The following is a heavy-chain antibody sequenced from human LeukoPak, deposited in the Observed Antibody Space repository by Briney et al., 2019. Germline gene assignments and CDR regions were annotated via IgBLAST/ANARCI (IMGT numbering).Heavy chain of an antibody. CDR3: AKVSFFLVGIQTSDAFDI. CDR1: GFTFSSYS. J-gene: IGHJ3*02. CDR2: ISSSSSYI. Sequence: PGGSLRLSCAASGFTFSSYSMNWVRQAPGKGLEWVSSISSSSSYIYYADSVKGRFTISRDNAKNSLYLQMNSLRAEDTAVYYCAKVSFFLVGIQTSDAFDIWGQGTMVTVSS. D-gene: IGHD5-18*01. V-gene: IGHV3-21*01.